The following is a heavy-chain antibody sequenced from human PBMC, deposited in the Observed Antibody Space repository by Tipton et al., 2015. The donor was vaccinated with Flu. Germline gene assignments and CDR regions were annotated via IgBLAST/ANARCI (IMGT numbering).Heavy chain of an antibody. V-gene: IGHV3-11*01. CDR2: ISGSGRTT. J-gene: IGHJ4*02. D-gene: IGHD2-8*02. Sequence: SLRLSCAASGFTFSDYYMSWIRQAPGKGLEWVSSISGSGRTTYYADSVKGRCTISRDNPKNSLYLQMNSLRAGDTALYFCARWSFSDGGFDFWGQGALITVSS. CDR3: ARWSFSDGGFDF. CDR1: GFTFSDYY.